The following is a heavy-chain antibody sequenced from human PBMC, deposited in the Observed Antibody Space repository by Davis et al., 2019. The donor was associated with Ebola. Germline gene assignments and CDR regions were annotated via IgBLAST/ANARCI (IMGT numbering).Heavy chain of an antibody. J-gene: IGHJ4*02. V-gene: IGHV3-7*01. CDR1: GFTSSTAW. CDR2: IKQDGSEK. Sequence: PGGSLRLSCPASGFTSSTAWMNWVRQAPGKGLEWVANIKQDGSEKYYVDSVKGRFTISRDNAKNSLYLQMNSLRAEDTAVSYGARRGCSSTSCSITPMDYWGQGTLVTVSS. D-gene: IGHD2-2*01. CDR3: ARRGCSSTSCSITPMDY.